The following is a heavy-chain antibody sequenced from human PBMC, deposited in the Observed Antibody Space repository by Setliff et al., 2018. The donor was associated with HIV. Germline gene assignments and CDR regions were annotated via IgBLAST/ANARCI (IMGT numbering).Heavy chain of an antibody. V-gene: IGHV3-23*01. D-gene: IGHD5-18*01. CDR1: GFTFSRNV. J-gene: IGHJ6*02. CDR2: ISESGANT. CDR3: ARKLQPGYGMDV. Sequence: PGGSLRLSCVASGFTFSRNVINWVRQAPGKGLEWVSGISESGANTYYADSVKGRFTISRDNTKNSLYLQMDSLRAEDTTVYYCARKLQPGYGMDVWGQGTTVTVSS.